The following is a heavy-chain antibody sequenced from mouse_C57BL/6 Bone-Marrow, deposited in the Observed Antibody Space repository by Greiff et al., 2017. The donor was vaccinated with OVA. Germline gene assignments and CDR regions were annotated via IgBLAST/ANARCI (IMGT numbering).Heavy chain of an antibody. CDR1: GYTFTSYW. Sequence: QVQLQQPGAELVMPGASVKLSCKASGYTFTSYWMHWVKQRPGQGLEWIGEIDPSESYTNYNQKFTGKSTLTVDKSSSTAYMQLSSLTSEDSAVYYCARSGYYDYDDYYAMDYWGQGTSVTVSS. CDR2: IDPSESYT. J-gene: IGHJ4*01. V-gene: IGHV1-69*01. D-gene: IGHD2-4*01. CDR3: ARSGYYDYDDYYAMDY.